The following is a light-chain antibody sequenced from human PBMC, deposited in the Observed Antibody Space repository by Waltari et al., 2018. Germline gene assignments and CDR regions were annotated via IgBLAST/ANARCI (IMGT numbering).Light chain of an antibody. CDR2: LSSDGSH. Sequence: QLVLPQSPSASASVGAAVKLSCPLRSCHPNYAIACHQQQPEKGPRFLMELSSDGSHNKGYGIPDRCSGSSSGAERYLTISSLQSEDEADYYCQTWGTGTVVFGGGTKLTVL. CDR3: QTWGTGTVV. CDR1: SCHPNYA. J-gene: IGLJ3*02. V-gene: IGLV4-69*01.